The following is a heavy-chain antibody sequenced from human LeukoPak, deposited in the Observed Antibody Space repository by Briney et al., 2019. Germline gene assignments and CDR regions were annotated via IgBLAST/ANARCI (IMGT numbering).Heavy chain of an antibody. V-gene: IGHV3-66*01. CDR3: AKEYSSGWYASNYFDY. J-gene: IGHJ4*02. CDR2: IYSGGSA. D-gene: IGHD6-19*01. Sequence: GGSLRLSCAASEFSVGSNYMTWVRQAPGKGLEWVSLIYSGGSAYYADSVKGRFTISRDNSKNTLYLQMNSLRAEDTAVYYCAKEYSSGWYASNYFDYWGQGTLVTVSS. CDR1: EFSVGSNY.